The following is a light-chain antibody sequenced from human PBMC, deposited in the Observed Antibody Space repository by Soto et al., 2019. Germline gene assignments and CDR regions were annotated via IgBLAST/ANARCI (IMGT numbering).Light chain of an antibody. CDR3: CSYSGSSTSVV. J-gene: IGLJ2*01. CDR1: SSDVGIYNL. CDR2: EAS. V-gene: IGLV2-23*01. Sequence: QSALTQPASVSGSPGQSITISCTGTSSDVGIYNLVSWYQHHPGKAPKLIIYEASKRPSGVSNRFSASKSGNTASLTISGLQAEDEADYYCCSYSGSSTSVVFGGGTKLTVL.